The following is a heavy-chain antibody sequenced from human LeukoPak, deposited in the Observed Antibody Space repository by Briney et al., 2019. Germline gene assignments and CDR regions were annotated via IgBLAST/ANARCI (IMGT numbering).Heavy chain of an antibody. D-gene: IGHD6-13*01. Sequence: PSETLSLTCTVFGGPISSTAYYWGWIRQPPGKGLEWIGSFHSGGSPYYSPSLKSRVTISVDTSKNQFSLKLSSVTAADTAVYYCARHSVGGIPIIAAALYYFDYWGQGTLVTVSS. CDR2: FHSGGSP. V-gene: IGHV4-39*01. CDR1: GGPISSTAYY. CDR3: ARHSVGGIPIIAAALYYFDY. J-gene: IGHJ4*02.